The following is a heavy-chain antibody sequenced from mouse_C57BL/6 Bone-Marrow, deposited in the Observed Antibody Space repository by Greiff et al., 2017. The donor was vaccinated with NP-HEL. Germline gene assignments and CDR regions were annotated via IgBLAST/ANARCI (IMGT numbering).Heavy chain of an antibody. J-gene: IGHJ4*01. D-gene: IGHD2-1*01. CDR1: GFTFSDYG. CDR2: ISSGSSTI. CDR3: APIYSGAMDY. Sequence: EVNLVESGGGLVKPGGSLKLSCAASGFTFSDYGMHWVRQAPEKGLEWVAYISSGSSTIYYADTVKGRFTISRDNAKNTLFLQMTSLRSEDTAMYYCAPIYSGAMDYWGQGTSVTVSS. V-gene: IGHV5-17*01.